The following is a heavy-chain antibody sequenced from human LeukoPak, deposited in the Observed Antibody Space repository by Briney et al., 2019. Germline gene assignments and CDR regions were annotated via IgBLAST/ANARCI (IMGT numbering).Heavy chain of an antibody. J-gene: IGHJ5*02. CDR1: SGSISSDDYY. CDR2: IYYSGTT. CDR3: SRAIRSTSRSCFIRFDP. Sequence: PSETLSLTCTVSSGSISSDDYYWCWIRQHPGKGLEWIGYIYYSGTTYYNPSLKSRVTISVDTSKNQFSLKLSSVTAAHTAVYYCSRAIRSTSRSCFIRFDPWGQGTLVTVSS. V-gene: IGHV4-31*03. D-gene: IGHD2-2*01.